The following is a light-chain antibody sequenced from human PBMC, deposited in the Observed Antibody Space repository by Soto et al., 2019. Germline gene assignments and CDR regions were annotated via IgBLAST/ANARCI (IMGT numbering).Light chain of an antibody. V-gene: IGKV3-20*01. CDR2: GAS. CDR1: QSVTGSS. J-gene: IGKJ1*01. CDR3: HQYGTSPET. Sequence: PGERVTLSCRASQSVTGSSIAWFQQKPGQAPRLLMYGASNRATGIPDRFSGCGSGTDFTLTISRLEPEDFAVYFCHQYGTSPETFGQGTKVEI.